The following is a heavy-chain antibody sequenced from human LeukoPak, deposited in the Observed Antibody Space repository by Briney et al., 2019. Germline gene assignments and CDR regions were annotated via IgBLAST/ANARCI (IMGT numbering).Heavy chain of an antibody. CDR3: ARVDGTGNSVFDN. J-gene: IGHJ4*02. V-gene: IGHV3-74*01. CDR1: GFTFNTYW. CDR2: INPDGRST. Sequence: PGGSLRLSCVASGFTFNTYWMHWVRQAPGKGLVWVSRINPDGRSTDYADYVKGRFTISRDNAKNTPYLQMNSLRADDTAIYYCARVDGTGNSVFDNWGRETVDPVSS. D-gene: IGHD6-19*01.